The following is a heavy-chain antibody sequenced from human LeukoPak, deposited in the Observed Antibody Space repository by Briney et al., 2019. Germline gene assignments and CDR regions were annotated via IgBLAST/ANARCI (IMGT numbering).Heavy chain of an antibody. CDR2: INHSGST. V-gene: IGHV4-34*01. D-gene: IGHD1-14*01. CDR3: ARRYGRNWFDP. J-gene: IGHJ5*02. Sequence: PSETLSLTCAVYGGSFSGYYWSWIRQPPGKGLEWIGEINHSGSTNYNPSLKSRVTISVDTSKNQFSLKLSSVTAADTAVYYCARRYGRNWFDPWGQGTLVTVSS. CDR1: GGSFSGYY.